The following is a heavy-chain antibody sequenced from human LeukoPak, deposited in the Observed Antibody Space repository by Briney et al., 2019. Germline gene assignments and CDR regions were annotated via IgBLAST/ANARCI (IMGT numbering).Heavy chain of an antibody. V-gene: IGHV3-74*01. J-gene: IGHJ4*02. CDR1: GFPFSSYW. CDR2: INRDWSSA. CDR3: ARDVDDSRGYRLNSLHY. Sequence: SGASQRLSCALSGFPFSSYWTPWARHAPGKTIVCVSRINRDWSSASYAASVNGPFTIARDNAKNTFYLQINRLRAEDKAVYYWARDVDDSRGYRLNSLHYWGQGTLVTVSS. D-gene: IGHD3-22*01.